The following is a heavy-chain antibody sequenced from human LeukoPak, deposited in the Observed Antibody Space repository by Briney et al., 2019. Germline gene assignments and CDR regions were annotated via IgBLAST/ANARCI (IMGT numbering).Heavy chain of an antibody. CDR3: ARQGVYYYDSSGYYYWFDP. D-gene: IGHD3-22*01. V-gene: IGHV5-51*01. J-gene: IGHJ5*02. CDR1: GYSFTSYW. CDR2: IYPGDSDT. Sequence: GESPKISCEGSGYSFTSYWIGWVRQMPGKGLEWMGIIYPGDSDTRYSPSFQGQVTISADKSISTAYLQWSSLKASDTAMYYCARQGVYYYDSSGYYYWFDPWGQGTLVTVSS.